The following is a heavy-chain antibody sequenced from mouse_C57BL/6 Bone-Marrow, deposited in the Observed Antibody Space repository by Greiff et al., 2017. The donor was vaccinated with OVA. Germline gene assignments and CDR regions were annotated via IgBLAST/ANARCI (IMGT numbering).Heavy chain of an antibody. J-gene: IGHJ4*01. CDR2: ISAGGSYT. CDR3: ARESPLYAMDY. CDR1: GFTFSSYA. V-gene: IGHV5-4*01. Sequence: EVKLVESGGGLVKPGGSLKLSCAASGFTFSSYAMSWVRQTPEKRLEWVATISAGGSYTYYPDNVKGRFTISRDNAKNNLYLQMSHLTSEDTAMYYCARESPLYAMDYWGQGTSVTVSS.